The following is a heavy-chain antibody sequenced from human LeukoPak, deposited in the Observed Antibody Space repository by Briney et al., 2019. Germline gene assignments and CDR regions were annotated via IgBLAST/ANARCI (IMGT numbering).Heavy chain of an antibody. Sequence: GGSLRLSCAASGFTFSDYYMSWIRQAPGKGLEWVSHISRSGSTRYYADSLKGRFTISRDNAKNSLYLQMNSLRAEDTAVYYCARTAYYYDSSGYDDAFDIWGQGTMVTVSS. CDR2: ISRSGSTR. D-gene: IGHD3-22*01. CDR1: GFTFSDYY. J-gene: IGHJ3*02. V-gene: IGHV3-11*01. CDR3: ARTAYYYDSSGYDDAFDI.